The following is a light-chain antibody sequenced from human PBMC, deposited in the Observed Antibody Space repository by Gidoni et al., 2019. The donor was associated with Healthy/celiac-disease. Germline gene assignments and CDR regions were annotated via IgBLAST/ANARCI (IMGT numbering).Light chain of an antibody. CDR3: QQSYTTLLT. Sequence: DIQMTQSPSSLSASVGDRVTITCRASQSVRNYLNWYQQKPGKAPKLLIYAASSLQSGVPSRFSGSGSGTDFSLTIFSLQPEDFATYYCQQSYTTLLTFXGXTKVEIK. J-gene: IGKJ4*01. CDR1: QSVRNY. CDR2: AAS. V-gene: IGKV1-39*01.